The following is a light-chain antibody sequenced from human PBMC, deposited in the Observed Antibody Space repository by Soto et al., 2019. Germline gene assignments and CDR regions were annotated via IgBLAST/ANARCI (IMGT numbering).Light chain of an antibody. J-gene: IGKJ1*01. CDR3: QRYNHYSWP. V-gene: IGKV1-5*03. CDR2: KTS. CDR1: QSISIW. Sequence: DIHMTQSPSTLSASVGDRVTITCRASQSISIWLAWYQQKPGKAPNLLIYKTSSLESGVPSRFSGSGSGTDFTLNISSLQPDDFATYYLQRYNHYSWPCGQGPEVEIK.